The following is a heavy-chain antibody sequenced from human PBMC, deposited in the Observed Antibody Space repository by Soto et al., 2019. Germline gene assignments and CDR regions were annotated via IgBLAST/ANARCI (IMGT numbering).Heavy chain of an antibody. CDR3: ARGSPPTWVQLWLFDY. V-gene: IGHV3-30-3*01. CDR2: ISYDGSNK. J-gene: IGHJ4*02. Sequence: QVQLVESGGGVVQPGRSLRLSCAASGFTFSSYAMHWVRQAPGKGLEWVAVISYDGSNKYYADSVKGRFTISRDNSKNILYLQMNSLIAEDTAVYYCARGSPPTWVQLWLFDYWGQGTLVTVSS. CDR1: GFTFSSYA. D-gene: IGHD5-18*01.